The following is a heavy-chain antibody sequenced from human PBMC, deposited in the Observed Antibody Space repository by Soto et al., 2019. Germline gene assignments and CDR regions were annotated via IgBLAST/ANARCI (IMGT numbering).Heavy chain of an antibody. CDR1: GYTFTSYY. D-gene: IGHD6-19*01. Sequence: ASVKVSCKASGYTFTSYYMHWVRQAPGQGLEWMGIINPSGGSTSYAQKFQGRVTMTRDTSTSTVYMELSSLRSEDTAVYYCARGAPPPTLMGIAVAGSIDYWGQGTLVTVSS. V-gene: IGHV1-46*03. CDR3: ARGAPPPTLMGIAVAGSIDY. J-gene: IGHJ4*02. CDR2: INPSGGST.